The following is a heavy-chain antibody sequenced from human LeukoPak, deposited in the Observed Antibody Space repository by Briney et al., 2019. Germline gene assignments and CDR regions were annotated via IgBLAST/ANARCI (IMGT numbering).Heavy chain of an antibody. Sequence: SETLSLTCAVSGGSISSSSAYWGWIRQPPGKVLEWIGSFYYTKNTYYNLSLESRITISADTSNKQFSMTLCSVTADDTAVYYCASPRGFSYGYFDYWGQGTPVSVSS. CDR3: ASPRGFSYGYFDY. CDR1: GGSISSSSAY. V-gene: IGHV4-39*01. CDR2: FYYTKNT. D-gene: IGHD5-18*01. J-gene: IGHJ4*02.